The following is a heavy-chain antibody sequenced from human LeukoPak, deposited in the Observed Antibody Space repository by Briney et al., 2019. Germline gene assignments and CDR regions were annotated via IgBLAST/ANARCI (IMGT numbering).Heavy chain of an antibody. J-gene: IGHJ4*02. Sequence: SETLSLTCTVSGGSISSYYWSWIRQPPGKGLEWIGYIYYSGSTNYNPSLKSRVTISVDTSKNQFSLKLSSVTAADTAVYYCARGNQLLSAFDYWGQGTLVTVSS. CDR2: IYYSGST. V-gene: IGHV4-59*12. D-gene: IGHD2-2*01. CDR3: ARGNQLLSAFDY. CDR1: GGSISSYY.